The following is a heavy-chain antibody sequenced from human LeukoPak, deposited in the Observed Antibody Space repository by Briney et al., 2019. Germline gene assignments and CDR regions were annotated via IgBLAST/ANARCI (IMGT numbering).Heavy chain of an antibody. CDR2: INPNSGGT. CDR1: GYTFTGYY. CDR3: PRDLYGYCSSTSCHNWFDP. Sequence: ASVKVSCKASGYTFTGYYMHWVRQAPGQGLEWMGWINPNSGGTNYAQKFQGRVTMTRDTSISTAYMELSRLRSDDTAVYYCPRDLYGYCSSTSCHNWFDPWGQGTLVTVSS. D-gene: IGHD2-2*01. V-gene: IGHV1-2*02. J-gene: IGHJ5*02.